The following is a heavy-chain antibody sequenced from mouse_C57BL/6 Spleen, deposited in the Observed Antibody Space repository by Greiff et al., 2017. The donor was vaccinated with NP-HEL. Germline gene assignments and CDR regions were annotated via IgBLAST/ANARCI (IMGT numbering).Heavy chain of an antibody. J-gene: IGHJ4*01. V-gene: IGHV14-4*01. D-gene: IGHD2-3*01. CDR2: IDPENGDT. CDR1: GFTIKDDY. CDR3: TGWDGHYSYYAMDY. Sequence: VQLQQSGAELVRPGASVKLSCTASGFTIKDDYMHWVKQRPEQGLEWIGWIDPENGDTEYASKFQGKATITADTSSNTAYLQLSSLTSEDTAVYYCTGWDGHYSYYAMDYWGQGTSVTVSS.